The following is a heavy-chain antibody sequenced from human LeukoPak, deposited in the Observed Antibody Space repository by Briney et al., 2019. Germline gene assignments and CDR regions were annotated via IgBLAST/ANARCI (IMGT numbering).Heavy chain of an antibody. J-gene: IGHJ6*03. CDR3: ARSGFGAYYYHYYMDV. Sequence: TGGSLRLSCAASGFTFSDYNMNWVRRAPGKGLECISYISSSGSAIYYADSVKGRITISRDNAKKSLYLQMNSLRAEDTAVYYCARSGFGAYYYHYYMDVWGKGTTVTVSS. CDR1: GFTFSDYN. D-gene: IGHD3-10*01. CDR2: ISSSGSAI. V-gene: IGHV3-48*01.